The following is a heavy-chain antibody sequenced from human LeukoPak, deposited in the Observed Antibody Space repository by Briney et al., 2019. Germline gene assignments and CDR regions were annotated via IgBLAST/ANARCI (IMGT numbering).Heavy chain of an antibody. D-gene: IGHD3-22*01. V-gene: IGHV3-74*01. J-gene: IGHJ4*02. Sequence: GGALRLSCAAPGFILSSKRIHWVRQAPGKGLEWVSRIDNGGSYTSYADSVKGRFTISRDNAKNTLYLQMNSLRAEDTAVYYCARDLPISDSSGYYLDYWGQGTVVTVSS. CDR3: ARDLPISDSSGYYLDY. CDR2: IDNGGSYT. CDR1: GFILSSKR.